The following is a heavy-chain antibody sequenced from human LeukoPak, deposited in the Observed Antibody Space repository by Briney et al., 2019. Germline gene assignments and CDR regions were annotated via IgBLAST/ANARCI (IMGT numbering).Heavy chain of an antibody. CDR2: IHTTGST. CDR1: VGFTTYDY. D-gene: IGHD4-23*01. V-gene: IGHV4-4*07. Sequence: SETLSLTRSVSVGFTTYDYWNWIRQPAGKAPEWIGRIHTTGSTNYNPSLKSRPTMPLDKSKNQFSLKVTSMTAADTALYYCARGGGNRHFDSWGQGILVTVSS. CDR3: ARGGGNRHFDS. J-gene: IGHJ4*02.